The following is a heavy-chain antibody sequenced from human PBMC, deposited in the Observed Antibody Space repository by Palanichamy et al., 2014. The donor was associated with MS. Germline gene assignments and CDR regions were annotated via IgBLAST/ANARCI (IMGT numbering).Heavy chain of an antibody. D-gene: IGHD2-15*01. J-gene: IGHJ4*02. CDR2: IYYSGST. CDR3: ARGRYCSGGNCYLDY. Sequence: QVQLQDRGPGLVKPSQTLSLTCTVSGGSISSGDYYWSWIRQPPGKGLEWIGYIYYSGSTYYNPSLKSRVTISVDTSKNQFSLKLSSVTAADTAVYYCARGRYCSGGNCYLDYWGQGTLVTVSS. CDR1: GGSISSGDYY. V-gene: IGHV4-30-4*01.